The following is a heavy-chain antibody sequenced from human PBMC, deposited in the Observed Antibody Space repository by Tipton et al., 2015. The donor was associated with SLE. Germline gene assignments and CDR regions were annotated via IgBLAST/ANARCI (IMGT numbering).Heavy chain of an antibody. CDR3: ARHSERFLQYGWFGP. CDR1: GGAFSDYY. D-gene: IGHD1-26*01. J-gene: IGHJ5*02. V-gene: IGHV4-34*01. CDR2: IHHSGST. Sequence: TLSLPCAVYGGAFSDYYWSWIRQPPGKGLERIGEIHHSGSTNYNPSLKSRVTISVGTSKNQFSLNLHPVTAADTAVYFCARHSERFLQYGWFGPWGQGILVTVSS.